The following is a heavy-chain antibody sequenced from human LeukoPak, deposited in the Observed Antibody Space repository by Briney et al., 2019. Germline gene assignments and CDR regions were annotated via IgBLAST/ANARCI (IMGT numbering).Heavy chain of an antibody. J-gene: IGHJ4*02. CDR1: GGSISTYY. D-gene: IGHD3-10*01. CDR3: ARGDTMAHFDY. CDR2: IYYSGST. Sequence: SETLSLTCIVSGGSISTYYWNWIRQPPGKGLEWIGYIYYSGSTYYNPSLKSRVTISVDTSKNQFSLKLSSVTAADTAVYYCARGDTMAHFDYWGQGTLVTVSS. V-gene: IGHV4-59*08.